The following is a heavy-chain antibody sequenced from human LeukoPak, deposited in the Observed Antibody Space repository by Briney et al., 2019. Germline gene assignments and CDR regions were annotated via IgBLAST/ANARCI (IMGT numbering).Heavy chain of an antibody. J-gene: IGHJ6*03. Sequence: GGSLRLSCAASGFTFSSYAMHWVRQAPGKGLEWVAVISYDGSNKYYADSVKGRFTISRDNSKNTLYLQMNSLRPEDTAVYYCARYCSGTSCYRSHMDVWGKGTTVTVSS. CDR3: ARYCSGTSCYRSHMDV. CDR2: ISYDGSNK. CDR1: GFTFSSYA. V-gene: IGHV3-30*04. D-gene: IGHD2-2*02.